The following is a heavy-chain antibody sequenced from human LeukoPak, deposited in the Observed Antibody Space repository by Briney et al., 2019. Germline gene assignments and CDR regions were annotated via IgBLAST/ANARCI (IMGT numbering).Heavy chain of an antibody. CDR2: IYYSGST. CDR3: ARGARWFDP. D-gene: IGHD3-16*01. J-gene: IGHJ5*02. V-gene: IGHV4-59*01. CDR1: GDSITTYY. Sequence: SETLYLTCTVSGDSITTYYWSWIRQPPGKGLEWIGYIYYSGSTNYNPSLKSRVTISVDTFKKQFSLRLSSVTAADTAVYYCARGARWFDPWGQGTLVTVSS.